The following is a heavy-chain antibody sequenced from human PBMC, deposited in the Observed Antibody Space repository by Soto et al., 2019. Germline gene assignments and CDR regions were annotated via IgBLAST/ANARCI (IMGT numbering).Heavy chain of an antibody. Sequence: GGSLRLSCSVSGFTFSAYWMHWVRQVPGKGLTRVSRISDDGSTATYADSVKGRFVISRDNAKNSLYLEMNTLRADDSGLYYCARGPRVSSTGTGAHWGRGTLVTVSS. V-gene: IGHV3-74*01. D-gene: IGHD1-1*01. J-gene: IGHJ4*02. CDR1: GFTFSAYW. CDR2: ISDDGSTA. CDR3: ARGPRVSSTGTGAH.